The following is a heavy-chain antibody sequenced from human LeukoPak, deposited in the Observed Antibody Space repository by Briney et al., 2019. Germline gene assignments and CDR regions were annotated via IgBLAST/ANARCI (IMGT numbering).Heavy chain of an antibody. CDR1: GDSFSSHY. D-gene: IGHD4-17*01. CDR3: ARDLVTVTKGFDI. V-gene: IGHV4-59*11. J-gene: IGHJ3*02. Sequence: PSETLSLTCAVSGDSFSSHYWTWIRQPPGRGLEWIGYISYIGTTNYNPSLKSRVTISIDTSKNHFSLKLSSVPTADTAVYYCARDLVTVTKGFDIWGRGTMVSVSS. CDR2: ISYIGTT.